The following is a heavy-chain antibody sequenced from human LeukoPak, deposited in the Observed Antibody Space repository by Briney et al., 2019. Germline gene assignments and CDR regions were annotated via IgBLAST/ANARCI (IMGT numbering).Heavy chain of an antibody. Sequence: SETLSLTCTVSGGSISSYSWSWIRQPPGKRLEWIGYVYYSGTTNYNPSLRSRVAISVDTSKNQFSLKLNSVTAADTAVYYCAREEYGDYVGYWGQGTLVTVAS. J-gene: IGHJ4*02. CDR3: AREEYGDYVGY. CDR1: GGSISSYS. V-gene: IGHV4-59*01. D-gene: IGHD4-17*01. CDR2: VYYSGTT.